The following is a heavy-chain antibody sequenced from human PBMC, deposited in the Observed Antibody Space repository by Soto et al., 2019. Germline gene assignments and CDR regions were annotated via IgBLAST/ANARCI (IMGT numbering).Heavy chain of an antibody. CDR2: ISAYNGNT. J-gene: IGHJ4*02. Sequence: QVQLVQSGAEVKKPGASVKGSCKTSGYTFTNFRLRWVRQAPGQGLEWMGWISAYNGNTNYGQNFQGRVTMTTDTSTSTANMGLRSLRSDDTAVYYCARGGAPVDYSGQGPLVHVSS. D-gene: IGHD3-16*01. V-gene: IGHV1-18*01. CDR1: GYTFTNFR. CDR3: ARGGAPVDY.